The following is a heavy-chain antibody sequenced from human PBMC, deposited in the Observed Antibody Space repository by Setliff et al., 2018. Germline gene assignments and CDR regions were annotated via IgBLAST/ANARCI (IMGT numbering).Heavy chain of an antibody. V-gene: IGHV4-39*01. CDR1: GGSISSSSYY. Sequence: PSETLSLTCTVSGGSISSSSYYWGWIRQPPGKGLEWIGSIYYSGSTYYNPSLKSRVTMSVDTSKNQFSLKMRSVTASDAALYYCARKDGDMWGQGTMVTVSS. CDR3: ARKDGDM. CDR2: IYYSGST. D-gene: IGHD2-15*01. J-gene: IGHJ3*02.